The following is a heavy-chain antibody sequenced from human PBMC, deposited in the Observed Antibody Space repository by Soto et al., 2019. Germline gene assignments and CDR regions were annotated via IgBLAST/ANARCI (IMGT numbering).Heavy chain of an antibody. J-gene: IGHJ4*02. V-gene: IGHV4-30-2*01. Sequence: SETLSLTCAVSGGSISSGGYSWSWIRQPPGKGLEWIGYIYHSGSTYYNPSLKSRVTISVDRSKNQFSLKLSSVTAADTAVYYCARSRVYCSSTSCYTGSYFDYWGQGTLVTVSS. CDR2: IYHSGST. CDR3: ARSRVYCSSTSCYTGSYFDY. D-gene: IGHD2-2*02. CDR1: GGSISSGGYS.